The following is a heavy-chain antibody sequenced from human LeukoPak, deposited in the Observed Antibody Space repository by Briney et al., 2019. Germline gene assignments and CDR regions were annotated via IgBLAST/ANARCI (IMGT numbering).Heavy chain of an antibody. Sequence: GGSLRLSCAASGFTFSTYTMNWVRQAPGKGLEWVSYISSSSSIIFYADSVKGRFTISRDNAKNSLYLQMNSLRAEDTAVYYCARDDTVTSHFDYWGQGTLVTVSS. J-gene: IGHJ4*02. CDR1: GFTFSTYT. V-gene: IGHV3-48*01. CDR3: ARDDTVTSHFDY. CDR2: ISSSSSII. D-gene: IGHD4-11*01.